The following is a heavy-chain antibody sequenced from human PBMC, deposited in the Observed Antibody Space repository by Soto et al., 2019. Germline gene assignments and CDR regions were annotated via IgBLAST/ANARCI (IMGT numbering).Heavy chain of an antibody. CDR2: IYYSGST. CDR1: GGSVSSGSYY. CDR3: ARDRAQPYYDYVWGSYREDYFDY. Sequence: KTSETLSLTCTVSGGSVSSGSYYWSWIRQPPGKGLEWIGYIYYSGSTNYNPSLKSRVTISVDTSKNQFSLKLSSVTAADTAVYYCARDRAQPYYDYVWGSYREDYFDYWGQGTLVTVSS. D-gene: IGHD3-16*02. J-gene: IGHJ4*02. V-gene: IGHV4-61*01.